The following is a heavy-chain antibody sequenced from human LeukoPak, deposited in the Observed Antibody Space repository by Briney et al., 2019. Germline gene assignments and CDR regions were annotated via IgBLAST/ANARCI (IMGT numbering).Heavy chain of an antibody. CDR3: ARGRLGYCSSTSCSGGAFDI. CDR2: IYTSGST. J-gene: IGHJ3*02. Sequence: PSETLSLTCTVSGGSISSYYWSWIRQPAGKGLEWIGRIYTSGSTNYNPSLKSRVTMSVDTSKNQFSLKLSSVTAADTAVYYCARGRLGYCSSTSCSGGAFDIWGQGTMVTVSS. V-gene: IGHV4-4*07. D-gene: IGHD2-2*01. CDR1: GGSISSYY.